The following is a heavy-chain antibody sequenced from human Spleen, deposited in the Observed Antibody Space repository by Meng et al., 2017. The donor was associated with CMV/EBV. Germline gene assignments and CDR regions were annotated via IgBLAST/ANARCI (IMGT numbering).Heavy chain of an antibody. V-gene: IGHV3-21*01. Sequence: GGSLRLSCAASGFTFSSYSMNWVRQAPGKGLEWVSSISSSSSYIYYADSVKGRFTISRDNAKNSLYLQMNSLRAEDTAVYYCAREKWTVTILYYYYGMDVWGQGTTVTVSS. CDR1: GFTFSSYS. D-gene: IGHD4-11*01. J-gene: IGHJ6*02. CDR3: AREKWTVTILYYYYGMDV. CDR2: ISSSSSYI.